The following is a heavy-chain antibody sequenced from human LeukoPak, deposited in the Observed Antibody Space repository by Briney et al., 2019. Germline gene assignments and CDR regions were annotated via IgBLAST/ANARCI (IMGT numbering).Heavy chain of an antibody. CDR2: INPGGSST. CDR1: GFTFSFYW. Sequence: GGSLRLSCAVSGFTFSFYWMHWVRQVPGEGVVWVSRINPGGSSTAYAGSVKGRFTISRDNAKNTLYLQMDSLRADDTGVYYCARSNQADDYWGQGTLVTVSS. CDR3: ARSNQADDY. V-gene: IGHV3-74*01. D-gene: IGHD1-14*01. J-gene: IGHJ4*02.